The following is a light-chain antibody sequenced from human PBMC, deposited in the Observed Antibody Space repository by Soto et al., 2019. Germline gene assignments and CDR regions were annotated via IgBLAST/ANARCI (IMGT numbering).Light chain of an antibody. CDR2: DTS. V-gene: IGLV7-46*01. CDR1: TGATTSGHY. J-gene: IGLJ2*01. CDR3: LLFYDSFRV. Sequence: QTVVTQEPSLTVSPGRTVTLTCGSSTGATTSGHYPYWIQQKPGQAPKTLIYDTSNKHSWTPARFPGSLLGGKAALTLSGAQPEDEADYYCLLFYDSFRVFGGGTKLTVL.